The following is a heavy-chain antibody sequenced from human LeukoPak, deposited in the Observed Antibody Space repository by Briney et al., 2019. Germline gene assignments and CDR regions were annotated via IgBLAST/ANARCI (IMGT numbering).Heavy chain of an antibody. Sequence: GSLRLSCQAPGFTFSRHWVHWVRQAPGKGLVLGSRINSDGSYTTYADSVKGRFTISRDNAKNTLYLQMNSLRAEDTAVYFCAREVAGDFGDNWFDPWGQGTLVTVSS. D-gene: IGHD3-10*01. CDR1: GFTFSRHW. J-gene: IGHJ5*02. CDR3: AREVAGDFGDNWFDP. V-gene: IGHV3-74*03. CDR2: INSDGSYT.